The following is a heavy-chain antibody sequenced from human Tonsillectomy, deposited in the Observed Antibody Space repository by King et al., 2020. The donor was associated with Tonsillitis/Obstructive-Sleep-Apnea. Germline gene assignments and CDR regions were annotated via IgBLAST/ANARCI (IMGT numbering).Heavy chain of an antibody. V-gene: IGHV3-7*03. CDR1: GFTFSSYW. J-gene: IGHJ4*02. CDR3: ARDGGSRGRIVDY. CDR2: IKQDGGDK. Sequence: VQLVESGGGLVQPGGSLRLSCAASGFTFSSYWMSWVRQAPGKGLEWVANIKQDGGDKYYVDSVKGRFTISRDNAKNSLYLQMNSLRAEDTAVYYGARDGGSRGRIVDYWGQGTLVTVAA. D-gene: IGHD6-19*01.